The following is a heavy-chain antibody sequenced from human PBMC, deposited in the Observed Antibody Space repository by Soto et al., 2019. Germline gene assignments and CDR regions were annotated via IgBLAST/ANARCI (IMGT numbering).Heavy chain of an antibody. CDR3: ARAGPDYYYCGLDV. V-gene: IGHV6-1*01. CDR1: GDSVSTNSAA. Sequence: PSQTLSLTCVVSGDSVSTNSAAWNWIRQSPSRGLEWLGRTYYRSKWYNDYAVSVKSRININADTSKNQISLQLNSVTPEDTAVYYCARAGPDYYYCGLDVWGQGTTVTVS. D-gene: IGHD3-10*01. J-gene: IGHJ6*02. CDR2: TYYRSKWYN.